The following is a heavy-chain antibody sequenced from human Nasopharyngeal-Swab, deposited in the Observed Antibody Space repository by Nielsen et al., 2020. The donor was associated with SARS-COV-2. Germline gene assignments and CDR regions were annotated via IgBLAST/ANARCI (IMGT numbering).Heavy chain of an antibody. CDR3: ARDGLDYDFWSAYFMDV. CDR1: GFTFSTYN. D-gene: IGHD3-3*01. CDR2: ISSSSTYI. J-gene: IGHJ6*02. Sequence: GEFLKISCAASGFTFSTYNMNWVRQVPGKGLEWISSISSSSTYIYYADSVKGRFTISRDNAKNSVYLQMNSLRADDTAVYYCARDGLDYDFWSAYFMDVWGQGTTVTVSS. V-gene: IGHV3-21*01.